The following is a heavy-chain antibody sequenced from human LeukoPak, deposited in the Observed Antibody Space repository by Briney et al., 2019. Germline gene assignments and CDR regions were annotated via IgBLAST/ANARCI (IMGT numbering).Heavy chain of an antibody. Sequence: PSETLSLTCSVSGGSITRSSYYWGWIRQPPGKGLEWVGNIYYTGSAYHNPSLKSRVTISVDTSKNQFSLKLNSVTAADTAVYYCARLFMVITAVDCWGRGTLVTVSA. D-gene: IGHD4/OR15-4a*01. V-gene: IGHV4-39*01. CDR3: ARLFMVITAVDC. CDR2: IYYTGSA. J-gene: IGHJ4*02. CDR1: GGSITRSSYY.